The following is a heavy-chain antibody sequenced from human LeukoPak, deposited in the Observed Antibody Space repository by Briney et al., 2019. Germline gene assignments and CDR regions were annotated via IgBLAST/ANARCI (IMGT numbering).Heavy chain of an antibody. CDR1: GYTFTSYG. V-gene: IGHV1-18*01. CDR3: ARAVCSSTSCYGPYYYYYGMDV. D-gene: IGHD2-2*01. J-gene: IGHJ6*02. CDR2: ISAYNGNT. Sequence: ASVNVSCKASGYTFTSYGISWVRQAPGQGLEWMGWISAYNGNTNYAQKLQGRVTMTTDTSTSTAYMELRSLRSDDTAVYYCARAVCSSTSCYGPYYYYYGMDVWGQGTTVTVSS.